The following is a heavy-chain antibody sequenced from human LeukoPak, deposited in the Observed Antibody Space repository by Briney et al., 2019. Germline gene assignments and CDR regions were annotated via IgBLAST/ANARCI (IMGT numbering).Heavy chain of an antibody. CDR1: GGSVSSYY. Sequence: SETLSLTCTVSGGSVSSYYWSWIRQPPGKGLEWIGYIYYSGSTNYNPSLKSRVTISVDTSKNQFSLKLSSVTAADTAVYYCARGRRYCSGGSCYSGMDVWGQGTTVTVSS. CDR2: IYYSGST. CDR3: ARGRRYCSGGSCYSGMDV. D-gene: IGHD2-15*01. V-gene: IGHV4-59*02. J-gene: IGHJ6*02.